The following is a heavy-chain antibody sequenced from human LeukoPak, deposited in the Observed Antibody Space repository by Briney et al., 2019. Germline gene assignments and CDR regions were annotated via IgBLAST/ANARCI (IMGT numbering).Heavy chain of an antibody. CDR3: ARDRVRIASYYFDS. CDR1: GFSFSTYA. J-gene: IGHJ4*02. D-gene: IGHD6-13*01. CDR2: ISYDGRDK. Sequence: PGGSLRLSCAASGFSFSTYAIHWVRQAPGKGLEWVAVISYDGRDKRHVDSVKGRFIISRDNSKNTLYLQMNSLRAEDTAVYYCARDRVRIASYYFDSWGQGTLVTVSS. V-gene: IGHV3-30*04.